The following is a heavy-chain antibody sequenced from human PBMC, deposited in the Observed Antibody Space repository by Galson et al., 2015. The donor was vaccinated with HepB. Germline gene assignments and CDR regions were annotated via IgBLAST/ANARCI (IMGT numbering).Heavy chain of an antibody. CDR3: ARRGSGPSGNAFDI. D-gene: IGHD1-26*01. CDR1: AYRFTDYW. V-gene: IGHV5-51*03. CDR2: IYPGDSDT. J-gene: IGHJ3*02. Sequence: QSGAEVKKPGESLKISCKGSAYRFTDYWITWVRQKPGKGLEWVGIIYPGDSDTRYSPSFQGQVILSADTSRGTAYLQWNSLKPSDTAMYYCARRGSGPSGNAFDIWGQGTMVTVPP.